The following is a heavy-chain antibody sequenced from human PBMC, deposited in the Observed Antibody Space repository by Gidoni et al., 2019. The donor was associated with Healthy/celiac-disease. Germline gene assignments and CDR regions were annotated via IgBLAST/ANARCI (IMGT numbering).Heavy chain of an antibody. CDR2: IYYSGST. D-gene: IGHD3-22*01. Sequence: QLQLQESGPGLVKPSETLSLTCTVSGGSISSSSYYWGWIRQPPGKGLEWIGSIYYSGSTYYNPSLKSRVTISVDTSKNQFSLKLSSVTAADTAVYYCASEHFDSSGYYYSMNLDYWGQGTLVTVSS. CDR3: ASEHFDSSGYYYSMNLDY. CDR1: GGSISSSSYY. J-gene: IGHJ4*02. V-gene: IGHV4-39*07.